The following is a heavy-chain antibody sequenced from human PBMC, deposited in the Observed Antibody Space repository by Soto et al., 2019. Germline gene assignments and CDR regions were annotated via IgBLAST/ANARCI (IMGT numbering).Heavy chain of an antibody. CDR2: IKPDGSEK. D-gene: IGHD4-17*01. Sequence: EVQLVESGGGLVQPGGSLRLSCAASGFTFSRSWMSWVRQAPGKGLEWVANIKPDGSEKNYVDTVKGRVTISRDNAKNSLYLQMNSLGAEDTAVYYCPRLWTTVTCDFWGKGSLGIVSS. CDR3: PRLWTTVTCDF. V-gene: IGHV3-7*04. J-gene: IGHJ4*02. CDR1: GFTFSRSW.